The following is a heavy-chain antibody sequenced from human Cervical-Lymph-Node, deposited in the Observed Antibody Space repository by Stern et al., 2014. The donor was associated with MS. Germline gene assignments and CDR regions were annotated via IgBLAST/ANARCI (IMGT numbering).Heavy chain of an antibody. CDR2: TIPICVTA. Sequence: VQLVQSGAEVKKPGSSVKVSCKASGGTFSSDAISWVRQAPGQGIERMGVTIPICVTANYAHKFQGRVTITADESTSTAYIELSSLRSEDTAVYYCAREWELLRGYFDYWGQGTLVTVSS. CDR1: GGTFSSDA. CDR3: AREWELLRGYFDY. D-gene: IGHD1-26*01. J-gene: IGHJ4*02. V-gene: IGHV1-69*01.